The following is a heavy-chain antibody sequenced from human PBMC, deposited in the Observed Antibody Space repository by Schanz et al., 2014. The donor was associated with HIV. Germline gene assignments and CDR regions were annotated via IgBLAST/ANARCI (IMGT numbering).Heavy chain of an antibody. CDR1: GYSFMNAA. CDR3: ARGVVVVPAGTIFGVVGVYEL. J-gene: IGHJ4*02. Sequence: QVQLVQSEAEVKRPGSSVKVSCRTSGYSFMNAAINWVRQAPGQGLEWVGRMNPHSSDIGYAQTLQGRVTMTADTSTSTAHMELRRLKYDDPAVYYCARGVVVVPAGTIFGVVGVYELWGQGTLVTVSP. V-gene: IGHV1-8*01. D-gene: IGHD3-3*01. CDR2: MNPHSSDI.